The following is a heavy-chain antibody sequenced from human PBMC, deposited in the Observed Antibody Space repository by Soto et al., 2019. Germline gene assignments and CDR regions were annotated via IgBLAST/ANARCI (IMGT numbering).Heavy chain of an antibody. V-gene: IGHV3-21*01. D-gene: IGHD6-13*01. Sequence: EVQLVESGGGLVKPGGSLRLSCAASGFTFSSYSMNWVRQAPGKGLEWVSSISSSSSYIYYADSVKGRFTISRDNAKNSLYLQMNSLRAEDTAVYYCAREGSSSWYNSDDYWGQGTLVTVSS. CDR2: ISSSSSYI. CDR1: GFTFSSYS. J-gene: IGHJ4*02. CDR3: AREGSSSWYNSDDY.